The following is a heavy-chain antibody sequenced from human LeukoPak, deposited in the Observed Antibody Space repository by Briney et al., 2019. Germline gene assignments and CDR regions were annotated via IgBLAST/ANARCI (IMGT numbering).Heavy chain of an antibody. Sequence: GGSLRLSCAASRFTFSSYGMHWVRQAPGKGLEWVAYIQSDRSNEQYADSVRGRFSIPRDSSKNILYLQMNSLRAEDTAVYYCAKDRCSNGIGCYYYYMDVWGKGTTVTISS. D-gene: IGHD2-8*01. CDR1: RFTFSSYG. CDR2: IQSDRSNE. CDR3: AKDRCSNGIGCYYYYMDV. J-gene: IGHJ6*03. V-gene: IGHV3-30*02.